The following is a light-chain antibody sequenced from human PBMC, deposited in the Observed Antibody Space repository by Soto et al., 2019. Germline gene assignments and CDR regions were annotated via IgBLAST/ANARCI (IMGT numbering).Light chain of an antibody. CDR1: QRITPY. J-gene: IGKJ2*01. V-gene: IGKV1-39*01. CDR2: TSG. Sequence: IQMTQSPSSLSASVGDRVTITCRASQRITPYLNWYQQKPGEATKLLISTSGTLQRGVPSRFSGSGSGTDFTLTITALRPEDFATYFCQQTYSTPYTFGQGTKLEIK. CDR3: QQTYSTPYT.